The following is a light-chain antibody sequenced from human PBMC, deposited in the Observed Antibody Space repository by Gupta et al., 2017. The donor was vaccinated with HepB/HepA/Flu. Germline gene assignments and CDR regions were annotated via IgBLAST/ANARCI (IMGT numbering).Light chain of an antibody. V-gene: IGLV1-44*01. CDR2: SNN. J-gene: IGLJ1*01. CDR3: AAWDDSLHGYV. CDR1: RSNIGGNT. Sequence: QSVMTQPPSASGTPGQRVTISCSGSRSNIGGNTVNWYQQLPGTAPKLLIYSNNQRPSGVPDRFSGSKSGTSASLAISGLQSEDEADYHCAAWDDSLHGYVFGTGTKVTVL.